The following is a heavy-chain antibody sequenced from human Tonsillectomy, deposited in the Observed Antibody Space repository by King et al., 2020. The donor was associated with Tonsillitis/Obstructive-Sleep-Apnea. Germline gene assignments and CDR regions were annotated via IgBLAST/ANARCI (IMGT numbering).Heavy chain of an antibody. J-gene: IGHJ4*02. CDR2: ISYDGSNK. Sequence: VKLVESGGGVVQPGRSLRLSCAASGFTFSSYGMHWVRQAPGKGLEWVVVISYDGSNKYYADSVKGRFTISRDNSKNTLYLQMNSLRAEDTAVYYCAKDLYYYGSGSGFDYWGQGTLVTVSS. CDR3: AKDLYYYGSGSGFDY. V-gene: IGHV3-30*18. CDR1: GFTFSSYG. D-gene: IGHD3-10*01.